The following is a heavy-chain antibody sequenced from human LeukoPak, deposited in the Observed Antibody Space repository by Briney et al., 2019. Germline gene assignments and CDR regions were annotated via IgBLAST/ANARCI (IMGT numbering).Heavy chain of an antibody. CDR2: ISNSSSYI. CDR1: GFTFSSYS. V-gene: IGHV3-21*01. J-gene: IGHJ4*02. Sequence: GGSLRLSCAASGFTFSSYSMNWVRQAPGKGLEWVSSISNSSSYIYYADSVKGRFTISRDNAKNSLYLQMNSLRAEDTAVYYCARAHPRYYYDFWGQGTLVTVSS. CDR3: ARAHPRYYYDF. D-gene: IGHD1-14*01.